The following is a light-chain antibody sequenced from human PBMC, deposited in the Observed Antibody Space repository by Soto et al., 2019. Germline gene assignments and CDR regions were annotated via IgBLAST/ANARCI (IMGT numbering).Light chain of an antibody. J-gene: IGKJ4*01. Sequence: EIVLTQSPGTLSLSPGERATLSCRASQSVSSRYFVWYQQKPGQAPRLLIYGASSRATGIPDRFSGSGSGTDFTLTISRLEPEEFAVYYCHQYGSSPLTFGGGTKVEIK. V-gene: IGKV3-20*01. CDR1: QSVSSRY. CDR3: HQYGSSPLT. CDR2: GAS.